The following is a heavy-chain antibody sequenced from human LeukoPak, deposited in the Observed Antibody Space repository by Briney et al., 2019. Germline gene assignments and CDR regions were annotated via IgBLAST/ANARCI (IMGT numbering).Heavy chain of an antibody. Sequence: ASVKVSCKASGYTFTSYDINWVRQATGQGLEWMGWMNPNSGNTGYAQKFQGRVTMTRNTSISTAYMELSSLRSEDTAVYYCARGRGDYGYYYGMDVWGQGTTVTVSS. CDR1: GYTFTSYD. CDR2: MNPNSGNT. V-gene: IGHV1-8*01. D-gene: IGHD4-17*01. CDR3: ARGRGDYGYYYGMDV. J-gene: IGHJ6*02.